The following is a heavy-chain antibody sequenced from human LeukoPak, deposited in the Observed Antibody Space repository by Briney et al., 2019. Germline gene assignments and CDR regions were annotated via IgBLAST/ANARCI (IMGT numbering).Heavy chain of an antibody. D-gene: IGHD1-26*01. Sequence: GGSLRLSCAASGFTISTYSMNWVRQAPGKGLELVSYISRSGSTIYYADSVKGRFTISRDNAKNSLYLQMNSLRAEDTAVYYCAREVGGATFLYNWFDPWGQGTLVTVSS. CDR1: GFTISTYS. J-gene: IGHJ5*02. CDR3: AREVGGATFLYNWFDP. CDR2: ISRSGSTI. V-gene: IGHV3-48*01.